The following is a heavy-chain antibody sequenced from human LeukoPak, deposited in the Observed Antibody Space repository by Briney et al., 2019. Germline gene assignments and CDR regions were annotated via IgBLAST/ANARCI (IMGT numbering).Heavy chain of an antibody. D-gene: IGHD4-17*01. CDR1: GGSISSYY. CDR2: IYYSGST. V-gene: IGHV4-59*01. Sequence: SETLSLTCTVSGGSISSYYWSWIRQPPGKGLEWIGYIYYSGSTNYNPSLKSRVTISVDTSKNQFSLKLSSVTAADTAVYYCARRTVTTGIGYFDYWGLGTLVTVSS. CDR3: ARRTVTTGIGYFDY. J-gene: IGHJ4*02.